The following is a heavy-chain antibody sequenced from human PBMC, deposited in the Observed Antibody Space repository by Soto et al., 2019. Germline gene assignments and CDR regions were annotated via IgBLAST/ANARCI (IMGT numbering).Heavy chain of an antibody. D-gene: IGHD5-18*01. V-gene: IGHV4-30-4*01. CDR3: ARGRIQLWPDY. J-gene: IGHJ4*02. CDR2: IYYSGST. CDR1: GGSISSGDYY. Sequence: ASETLSLTCTVSGGSISSGDYYWSWIRQPPGKGLEWIGYIYYSGSTYYNPSLKSRVTISVDTSKNQFSLKLSSVTAADTAVYYCARGRIQLWPDYWGQGTLVTVSS.